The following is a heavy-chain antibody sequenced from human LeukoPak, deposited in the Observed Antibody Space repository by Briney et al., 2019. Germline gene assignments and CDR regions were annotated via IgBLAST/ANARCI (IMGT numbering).Heavy chain of an antibody. J-gene: IGHJ4*02. V-gene: IGHV4-34*01. Sequence: PSETLSLTCAVYGGSFSGYYWSWIRQPPGKGLEWIGEINHSGSTNYNPSLKSRVTISVDTSKNQFSLKLSSVTAADTAVYYCARGRGRSSSWYYWGQGTLVTVSS. D-gene: IGHD6-13*01. CDR2: INHSGST. CDR1: GGSFSGYY. CDR3: ARGRGRSSSWYY.